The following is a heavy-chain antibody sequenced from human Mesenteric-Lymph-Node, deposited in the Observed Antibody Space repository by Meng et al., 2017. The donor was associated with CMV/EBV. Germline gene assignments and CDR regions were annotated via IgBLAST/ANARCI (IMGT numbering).Heavy chain of an antibody. V-gene: IGHV3-21*01. J-gene: IGHJ4*02. CDR3: ARVRRYFDWVDY. CDR1: GFIFKSYS. CDR2: ISTRSSYI. Sequence: GESLKISCAASGFIFKSYSMNWVRQAPGKGLEWVSSISTRSSYIYYADSVKGRFTISRDNAKNSLYLQMNSLRAEDTAVYYCARVRRYFDWVDYWGQGTLVTVSS. D-gene: IGHD3-9*01.